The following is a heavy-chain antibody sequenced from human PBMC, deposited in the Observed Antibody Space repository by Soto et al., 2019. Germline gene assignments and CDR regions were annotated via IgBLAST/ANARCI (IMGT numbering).Heavy chain of an antibody. Sequence: SETLSLTCTVSGGSISSGGYYWRWIRQHPGKGLEWIGYIYYSGSTYYNPSLKSRVTISVDTSKNQFSLKLSSVTAADTAVYYCARGTYDSSGYYNPPSFDYWGQGTLVTVSS. CDR3: ARGTYDSSGYYNPPSFDY. J-gene: IGHJ4*02. CDR2: IYYSGST. D-gene: IGHD3-22*01. V-gene: IGHV4-31*03. CDR1: GGSISSGGYY.